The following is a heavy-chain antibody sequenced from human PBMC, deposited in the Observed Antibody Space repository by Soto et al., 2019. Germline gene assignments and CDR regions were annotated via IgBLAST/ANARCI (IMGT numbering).Heavy chain of an antibody. D-gene: IGHD4-17*01. V-gene: IGHV4-59*06. Sequence: SEPLSLTCTVAGGSISSYYWSWIRQPPGKGLEWIGYIYYSGSTYYNPSLKSRVTISVDTSKNQFSLKLSSVTAADTAVYYCARDRHGYGDYDYWGQGTLVTVSS. CDR2: IYYSGST. J-gene: IGHJ4*02. CDR3: ARDRHGYGDYDY. CDR1: GGSISSYY.